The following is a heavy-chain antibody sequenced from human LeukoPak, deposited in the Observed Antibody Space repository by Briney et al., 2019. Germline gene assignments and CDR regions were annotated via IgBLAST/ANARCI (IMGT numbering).Heavy chain of an antibody. CDR2: IYYSGST. Sequence: SETLSLTCTVSGGSISSYDWSWIRQPPGKGLEWIGYIYYSGSTNYNPSLKSRVTISVDTSKNQFSLKLSSVTAADTAVYYCAASYSSGWYYEDYWGQGTLVTVSS. J-gene: IGHJ4*02. D-gene: IGHD6-19*01. CDR3: AASYSSGWYYEDY. V-gene: IGHV4-59*01. CDR1: GGSISSYD.